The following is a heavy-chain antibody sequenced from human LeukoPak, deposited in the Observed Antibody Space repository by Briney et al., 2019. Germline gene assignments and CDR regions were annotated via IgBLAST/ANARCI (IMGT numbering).Heavy chain of an antibody. Sequence: GSLRLSCAASGFTFSSYSMNWVRQSPGKGLEWITSVDYSGTTYYNPSFKSRVTISVDTSKNQFFLRLDSVTAADTAVYYCARHSGPGSVDPWGQGTLVTVSS. CDR1: GFTFSSYSMN. CDR2: VDYSGTT. CDR3: ARHSGPGSVDP. D-gene: IGHD3-10*01. V-gene: IGHV4-39*01. J-gene: IGHJ5*02.